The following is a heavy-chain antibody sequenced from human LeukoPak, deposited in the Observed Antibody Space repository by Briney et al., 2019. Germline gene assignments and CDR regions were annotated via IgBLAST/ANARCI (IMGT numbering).Heavy chain of an antibody. V-gene: IGHV3-23*01. J-gene: IGHJ4*02. CDR1: GLILRGHA. Sequence: GGSLRLSCEASGLILRGHAMSWVRQAPGKGLDWVSGIGDSGEIERYADSVKGRFTISRDNFRNTVYLEMRSLRPEDTAVYYCAKGYSSGWTPFDYWGQGTQVTVSS. CDR3: AKGYSSGWTPFDY. D-gene: IGHD6-19*01. CDR2: IGDSGEIE.